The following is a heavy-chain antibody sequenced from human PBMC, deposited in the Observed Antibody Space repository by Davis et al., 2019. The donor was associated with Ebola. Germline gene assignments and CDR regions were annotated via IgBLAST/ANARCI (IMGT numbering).Heavy chain of an antibody. V-gene: IGHV4-34*01. J-gene: IGHJ4*02. CDR2: INHSGDT. CDR1: GGSFSGYY. Sequence: MPSETLSLTCAVHGGSFSGYYWSWIRQPPGKGLEWIGEINHSGDTNYNPSLKSRVTISIATSKNEFSLSLTSVTAADTAVYYCARGDSMEAVLSVLQYWGQGILVTVSS. CDR3: ARGDSMEAVLSVLQY. D-gene: IGHD1-1*01.